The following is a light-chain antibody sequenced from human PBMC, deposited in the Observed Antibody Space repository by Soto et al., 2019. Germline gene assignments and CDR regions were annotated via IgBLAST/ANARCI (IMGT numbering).Light chain of an antibody. Sequence: SYELTQPPSVSVSPRQTASITCSGDKLGDKYACWYQQKPGQSPVLVIYQDSKRPSRIPERFSGSNSGNTATLTISGTQAMDEADYYCQAWDSSTHYVFGTGTKVTVL. CDR3: QAWDSSTHYV. J-gene: IGLJ1*01. V-gene: IGLV3-1*01. CDR2: QDS. CDR1: KLGDKY.